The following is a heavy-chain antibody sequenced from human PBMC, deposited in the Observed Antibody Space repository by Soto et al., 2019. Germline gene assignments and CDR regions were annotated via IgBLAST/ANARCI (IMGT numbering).Heavy chain of an antibody. CDR2: IYHSGST. D-gene: IGHD6-19*01. J-gene: IGHJ4*02. CDR1: GGYSGGGGYS. Sequence: PSETLSLTCAVSGGYSGGGGYSWSWIQKPPGKGLEWIGYIYHSGSTYYNPSLKSRVTISVDRSKNQFSLKLSSVAAADTAVYYCARAGDSSGPVALGYWGQGTLVTVSS. V-gene: IGHV4-30-2*01. CDR3: ARAGDSSGPVALGY.